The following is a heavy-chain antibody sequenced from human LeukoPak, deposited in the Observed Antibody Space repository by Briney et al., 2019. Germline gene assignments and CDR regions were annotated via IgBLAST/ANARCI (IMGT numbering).Heavy chain of an antibody. CDR2: IRSKANSYAT. CDR3: TRYIAAVGKVN. D-gene: IGHD6-13*01. CDR1: GFTFSGTA. J-gene: IGHJ4*02. V-gene: IGHV3-73*01. Sequence: GGSLRLSCAASGFTFSGTAMHWVRQASGKGLEWVGRIRSKANSYATAYAASVKGRFTISRDDSKNTAYLQMNSLKTEDTAVYYCTRYIAAVGKVNWGQGTLVTVSS.